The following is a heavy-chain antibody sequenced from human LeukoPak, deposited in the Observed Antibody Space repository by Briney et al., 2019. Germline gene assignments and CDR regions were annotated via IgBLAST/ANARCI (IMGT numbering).Heavy chain of an antibody. D-gene: IGHD6-19*01. Sequence: GGSLRLSCAAPGFTFSTYTMNWVRQAPGKGLEWVSSISSSSSYIYYADSVKGRFTISRDNAKNSLYLQMNSLRAEDTAVYYCARGGVFSSGWYVDYWGQGTLVSVSS. CDR2: ISSSSSYI. CDR1: GFTFSTYT. CDR3: ARGGVFSSGWYVDY. V-gene: IGHV3-21*01. J-gene: IGHJ4*02.